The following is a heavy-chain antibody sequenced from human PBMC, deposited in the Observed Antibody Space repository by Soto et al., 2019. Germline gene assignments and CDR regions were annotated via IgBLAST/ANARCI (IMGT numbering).Heavy chain of an antibody. V-gene: IGHV1-58*02. CDR3: AAAYYDILTGYANFDY. D-gene: IGHD3-9*01. Sequence: SVKVSCKASGFTFTSSAMQWVRQARGQRLEWIGWIVVGSGNTNYAQKFQERVTITRDMSTSTAYMELSSLRSEDTAVYYCAAAYYDILTGYANFDYWGQGTLVTVSS. CDR2: IVVGSGNT. J-gene: IGHJ4*02. CDR1: GFTFTSSA.